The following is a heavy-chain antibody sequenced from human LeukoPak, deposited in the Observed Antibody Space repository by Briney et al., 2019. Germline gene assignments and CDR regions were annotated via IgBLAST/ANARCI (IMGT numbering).Heavy chain of an antibody. Sequence: SETLSLTCTVSGGSISSSSYYWGWIRQPPGKGLEWVGSIYYSGSTYYNPSLKSRVTISVDTSKNQFSLKLSSVTAADTAVYYCARASYCSGGSCYLDPFDPFDPWGQGTLVTVSS. J-gene: IGHJ5*02. D-gene: IGHD2-15*01. CDR2: IYYSGST. CDR1: GGSISSSSYY. V-gene: IGHV4-39*07. CDR3: ARASYCSGGSCYLDPFDPFDP.